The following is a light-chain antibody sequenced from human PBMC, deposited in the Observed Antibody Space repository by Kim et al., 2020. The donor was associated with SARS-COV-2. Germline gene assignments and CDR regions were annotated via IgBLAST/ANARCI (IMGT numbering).Light chain of an antibody. CDR1: QSISNW. Sequence: AAVGDRVTITCRASQSISNWLAWYQQKPGKAPKLLIYDASSLESGVPSRFSGSGSGTEFTLTISSLQPDDFATYYCQQYNSYSATFGQGTKVDIK. CDR3: QQYNSYSAT. J-gene: IGKJ1*01. V-gene: IGKV1-5*01. CDR2: DAS.